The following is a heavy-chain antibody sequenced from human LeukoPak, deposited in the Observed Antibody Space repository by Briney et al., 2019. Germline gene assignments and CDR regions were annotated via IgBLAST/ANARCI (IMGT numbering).Heavy chain of an antibody. Sequence: KDGESLKISCKGSGYSFTSYWVGWVRQMPGKGLEWMGIIYPGASDTRYSPSFQGQVTISADKSISTAYLQWSSLKASDTAMYYCARRSSSGYASLDYWGQGTLVTVSS. CDR3: ARRSSSGYASLDY. V-gene: IGHV5-51*01. CDR2: IYPGASDT. CDR1: GYSFTSYW. J-gene: IGHJ4*02. D-gene: IGHD3-22*01.